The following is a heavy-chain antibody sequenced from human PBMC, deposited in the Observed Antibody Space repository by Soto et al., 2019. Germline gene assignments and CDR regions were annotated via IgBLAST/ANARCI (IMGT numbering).Heavy chain of an antibody. J-gene: IGHJ3*01. D-gene: IGHD2-15*01. CDR3: ARARWYDAFDV. CDR2: IFHGGNT. Sequence: PSGTLSLTCAVSGFFFRSGNIWCCIQTPPGKGLEWIGSIFHGGNTYYNPSLKSRVTISVDISKNKFSLKLNTVSAADTAVYYCARARWYDAFDVWGQGTVVTVSS. CDR1: GFFFRSGNI. V-gene: IGHV4-38-2*01.